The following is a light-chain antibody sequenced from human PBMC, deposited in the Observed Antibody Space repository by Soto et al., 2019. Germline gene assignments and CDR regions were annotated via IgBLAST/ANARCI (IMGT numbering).Light chain of an antibody. CDR2: NHS. CDR1: SSNIGSNT. J-gene: IGLJ2*01. Sequence: QSVLTQPPSASGTPGQMVTISCSGSSSNIGSNTVNWYQQLPGMAPKLLIYNHSQRPSGVPDRFSGSKSGTSASLAISGLQSEDEADYYCAAWDDSLRGLEFGGGTKLTVL. V-gene: IGLV1-44*01. CDR3: AAWDDSLRGLE.